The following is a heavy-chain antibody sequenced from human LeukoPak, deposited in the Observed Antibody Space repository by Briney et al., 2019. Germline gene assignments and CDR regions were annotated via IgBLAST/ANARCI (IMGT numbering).Heavy chain of an antibody. J-gene: IGHJ4*02. CDR1: GGSFSGYY. V-gene: IGHV4-34*01. Sequence: SETLSLTCAVYGGSFSGYYWSWIRQPPGKGLEWIGEINHSGSTNYNPSLKNRVTISVDTSKNQFSLKLSSVTAADTAVYYCARFYSSSWRTYYFDYWGQGTLVTVSS. CDR3: ARFYSSSWRTYYFDY. CDR2: INHSGST. D-gene: IGHD6-13*01.